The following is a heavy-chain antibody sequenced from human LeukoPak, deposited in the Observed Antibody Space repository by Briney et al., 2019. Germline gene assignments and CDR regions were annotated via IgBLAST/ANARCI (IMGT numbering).Heavy chain of an antibody. Sequence: GGSLRLSCAASGFTFSSYWMSWVRQAPGKGLEWVANIKQDGSEKYYVDSVKGRFTISRGNAKNSLYLQMNSLRAEDTAVYYCARDYGDYYFDYWGQGTLVTVSS. CDR3: ARDYGDYYFDY. J-gene: IGHJ4*02. CDR2: IKQDGSEK. V-gene: IGHV3-7*01. CDR1: GFTFSSYW. D-gene: IGHD4-17*01.